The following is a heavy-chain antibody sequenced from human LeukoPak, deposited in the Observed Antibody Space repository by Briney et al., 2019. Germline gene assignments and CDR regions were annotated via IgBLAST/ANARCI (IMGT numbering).Heavy chain of an antibody. J-gene: IGHJ4*02. V-gene: IGHV3-48*03. CDR1: GFTFSSYE. D-gene: IGHD5-18*01. Sequence: GGSLRLSCAASGFTFSSYEMNWVRQAPGKGLEWVSYISSSGTTIYYADSVKGRFTISRDNAKNSLYLQMNSLRAEETAVYYCARERGYSYGYDYWGQGTLVTVSS. CDR2: ISSSGTTI. CDR3: ARERGYSYGYDY.